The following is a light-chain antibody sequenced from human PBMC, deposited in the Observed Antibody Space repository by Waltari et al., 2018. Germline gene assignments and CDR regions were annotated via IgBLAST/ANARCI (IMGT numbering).Light chain of an antibody. Sequence: DIQVTQSPTSLSASVGDRVTVTCRASQGIDKELSWYQQRLGEAPRLLIYVASTLQTGVSSRFSGSGSGTDFTLTISSLQPEDVATYFCQQDYSLPLTVGGGTKVEI. J-gene: IGKJ4*01. V-gene: IGKV1-27*01. CDR2: VAS. CDR3: QQDYSLPLT. CDR1: QGIDKE.